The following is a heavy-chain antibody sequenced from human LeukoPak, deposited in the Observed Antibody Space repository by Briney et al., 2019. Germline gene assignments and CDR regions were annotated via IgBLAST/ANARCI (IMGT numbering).Heavy chain of an antibody. V-gene: IGHV7-4-1*02. Sequence: GASVKVSCKASGYTFTSYAMNWVRQAPGQGLEWMGWINTNTGNPTYAQGFTGRFVFSLDTSVSTAYLQISSLKAEDTAVYYCARGAVVVITSDAFDYWGQGTLVTVSS. CDR1: GYTFTSYA. CDR3: ARGAVVVITSDAFDY. J-gene: IGHJ4*02. D-gene: IGHD3-22*01. CDR2: INTNTGNP.